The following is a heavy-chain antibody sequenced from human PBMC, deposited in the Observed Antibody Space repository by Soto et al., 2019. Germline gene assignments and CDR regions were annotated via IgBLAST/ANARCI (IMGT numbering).Heavy chain of an antibody. Sequence: ASVKVSCKASGYTFTSYAMHWVRQAPGQRLEWMGWINAVFGNAKYSQKFQGRVTITADESTSTAYMELSSLRSEDTAVYYCARDASRNDFWSGYPYWGQGTLVTVSS. J-gene: IGHJ4*02. CDR2: INAVFGNA. V-gene: IGHV1-3*01. CDR1: GYTFTSYA. CDR3: ARDASRNDFWSGYPY. D-gene: IGHD3-3*01.